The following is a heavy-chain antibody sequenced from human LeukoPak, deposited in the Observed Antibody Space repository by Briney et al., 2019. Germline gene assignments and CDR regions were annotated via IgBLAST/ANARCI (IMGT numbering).Heavy chain of an antibody. CDR3: ARGYGSGSYLQEIDY. Sequence: PSETLSLTCTVSGGSISSYYWGWIRQPPGKGLEWIGSIYYSGSTYYNPSLKSRVTISVDTSKNQFSLKLSSVTAADTAVYYCARGYGSGSYLQEIDYWGQGTLVTVSS. V-gene: IGHV4-39*01. CDR2: IYYSGST. D-gene: IGHD3-10*01. J-gene: IGHJ4*02. CDR1: GGSISSYY.